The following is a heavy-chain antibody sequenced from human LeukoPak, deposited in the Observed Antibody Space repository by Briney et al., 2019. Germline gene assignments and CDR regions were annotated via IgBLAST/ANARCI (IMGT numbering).Heavy chain of an antibody. CDR3: ASGQDYYDSSGHYYLDY. CDR1: GGTFSSYA. CDR2: IIPIFGTA. Sequence: SVKVSCKASGGTFSSYAISWVRQAPGQGLEWMGGIIPIFGTANYAQKFQGRVTITADESTSTAYMELSSLRSEDTAVYYCASGQDYYDSSGHYYLDYWGQGTLVTVSS. V-gene: IGHV1-69*01. D-gene: IGHD3-22*01. J-gene: IGHJ4*02.